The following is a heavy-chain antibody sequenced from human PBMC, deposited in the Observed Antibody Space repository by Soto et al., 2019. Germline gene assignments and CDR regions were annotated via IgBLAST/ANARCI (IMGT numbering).Heavy chain of an antibody. Sequence: GGSLRLSCAASGFTFSSYGMHWVRQAPGKGLEWVAVISYDGSNKYYADSVKGRFTISRDNSKNTLYLQMNSLRAEDTAVYYCAKDMSAAKTPTEVVYWGQGTLVTVSS. CDR3: AKDMSAAKTPTEVVY. D-gene: IGHD2-15*01. V-gene: IGHV3-30*18. J-gene: IGHJ4*02. CDR1: GFTFSSYG. CDR2: ISYDGSNK.